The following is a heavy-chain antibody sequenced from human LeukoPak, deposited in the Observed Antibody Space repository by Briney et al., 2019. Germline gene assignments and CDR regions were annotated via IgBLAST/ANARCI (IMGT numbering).Heavy chain of an antibody. J-gene: IGHJ4*02. CDR2: IIPILGIA. Sequence: ASEKVSCKASGGTFSSYAISWVRQAPGQGLEWMGRIIPILGIANYAQKFQGRVTITADKSTSTAYMELSSLRSEDTAVYYCARFVDIVATRPNDYWGQGTLVTVSS. D-gene: IGHD5-12*01. CDR3: ARFVDIVATRPNDY. V-gene: IGHV1-69*04. CDR1: GGTFSSYA.